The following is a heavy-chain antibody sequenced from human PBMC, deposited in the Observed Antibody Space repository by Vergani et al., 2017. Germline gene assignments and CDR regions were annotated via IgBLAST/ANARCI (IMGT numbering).Heavy chain of an antibody. J-gene: IGHJ6*02. CDR2: MNPNSGNT. CDR3: ARSRYYYDSSGYYYDYYYYYGMDV. D-gene: IGHD3-22*01. CDR1: GYTFTSYD. V-gene: IGHV1-8*01. Sequence: QVQLVQSGAEVKKPGASVKVSCKASGYTFTSYDINWVRQATGQGLEWMGWMNPNSGNTGYAQKFQGRVTMTRNTSISKDYMELSSLRSEDTAVYYCARSRYYYDSSGYYYDYYYYYGMDVWGQGTMVTVSS.